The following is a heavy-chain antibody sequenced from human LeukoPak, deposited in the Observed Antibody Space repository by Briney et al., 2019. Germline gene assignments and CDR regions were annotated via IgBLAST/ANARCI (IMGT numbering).Heavy chain of an antibody. CDR1: GYNFIGFY. D-gene: IGHD6-13*01. CDR3: ARGATRLATAGAEFDS. V-gene: IGHV1-2*06. CDR2: INPNSGET. Sequence: ASVRVSCKASGYNFIGFYMHWVRQAPGQSLEWMGRINPNSGETSSALSFQGRVTMTRDTSINTAYMELGRLTSDDTAVYFCARGATRLATAGAEFDSWGQGTLVIVSS. J-gene: IGHJ4*02.